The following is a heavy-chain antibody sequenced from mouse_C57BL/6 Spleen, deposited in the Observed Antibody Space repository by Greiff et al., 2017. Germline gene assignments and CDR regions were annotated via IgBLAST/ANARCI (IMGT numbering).Heavy chain of an antibody. CDR2: ISSGSSTI. D-gene: IGHD1-1*01. CDR3: ARRFITTVVDWYFDV. CDR1: GFTFSDYG. J-gene: IGHJ1*03. Sequence: EVKLVESGGGLVKPGGSLKLSCAASGFTFSDYGMHWVRQAPEKGLAWVAYISSGSSTIYYADTVKGRFTISRDNAKNTLFLQMTRLRSEDTAMYYCARRFITTVVDWYFDVWGTGTTVTVSS. V-gene: IGHV5-17*01.